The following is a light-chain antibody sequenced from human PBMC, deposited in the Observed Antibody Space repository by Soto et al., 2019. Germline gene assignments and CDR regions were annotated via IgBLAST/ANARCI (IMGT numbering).Light chain of an antibody. V-gene: IGKV3-15*01. J-gene: IGKJ5*01. Sequence: ETVLTQSPATLSVSPGERATLSCRASQSVSGDLAWYHHKPGQAPRLLIYDASTRALDTPARFAGSGSGTEFTLTISSLQSEDFAVYFCQQYNNWPITFGQGTRLEI. CDR2: DAS. CDR3: QQYNNWPIT. CDR1: QSVSGD.